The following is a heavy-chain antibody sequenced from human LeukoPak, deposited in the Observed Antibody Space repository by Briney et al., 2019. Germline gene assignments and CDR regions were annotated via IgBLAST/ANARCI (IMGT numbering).Heavy chain of an antibody. D-gene: IGHD3-22*01. J-gene: IGHJ3*02. CDR2: IYTSAST. V-gene: IGHV4-4*07. CDR3: ARDSPRDYYDSSGYYYYAFDI. Sequence: KTSETLSLTCTVSGGSISSYYWSWIRQPAGKGLEWIWRIYTSASTNYNPSLKSRVTMSLDTSKNQFSLKLSSVTAADTAVYYCARDSPRDYYDSSGYYYYAFDIWGQGTMVTVSS. CDR1: GGSISSYY.